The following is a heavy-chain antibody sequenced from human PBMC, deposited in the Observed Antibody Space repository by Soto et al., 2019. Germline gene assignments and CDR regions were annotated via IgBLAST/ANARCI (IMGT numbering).Heavy chain of an antibody. J-gene: IGHJ4*02. Sequence: KASETLSLTCTVSNGSISTNYWSWIRQPPGKGLEWIGHLYYTGSPTYNPSLKSRVTMSEDRSKNTVSLKLISVTAEDTAVYFCARSRSTRQPFDYWGLGTLVTVSS. CDR3: ARSRSTRQPFDY. CDR1: NGSISTNY. V-gene: IGHV4-59*01. CDR2: LYYTGSP. D-gene: IGHD6-13*01.